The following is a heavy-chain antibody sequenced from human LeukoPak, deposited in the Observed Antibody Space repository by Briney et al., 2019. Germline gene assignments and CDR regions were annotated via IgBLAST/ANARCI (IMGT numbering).Heavy chain of an antibody. J-gene: IGHJ4*02. D-gene: IGHD3-10*01. CDR1: GYSFTSYW. CDR3: ARHTYYYGSGSYYIAIDY. V-gene: IGHV5-10-1*01. Sequence: GESLKISCKGSGYSFTSYWISWVRQMPGKGLEWMGRIDSSDSYTNYSPSFQGHVTISAGKSISTAYLQWSSLKASDTAMYYCARHTYYYGSGSYYIAIDYWGQGTLVTVSS. CDR2: IDSSDSYT.